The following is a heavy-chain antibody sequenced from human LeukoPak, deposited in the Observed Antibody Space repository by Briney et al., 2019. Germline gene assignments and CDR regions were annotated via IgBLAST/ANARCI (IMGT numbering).Heavy chain of an antibody. CDR2: ISYDGSNK. D-gene: IGHD2-15*01. CDR1: GFTFSSYA. CDR3: ARDALLGVVVVAATTNSGAFDI. Sequence: GGSLRLSCAASGFTFSSYAMHWVRQAPGKGLEWVAVISYDGSNKYYADSVKGRFTISRDNSKNTLYLQMNSLRAEDTAVYYCARDALLGVVVVAATTNSGAFDIWGQGTMVTVSS. V-gene: IGHV3-30*04. J-gene: IGHJ3*02.